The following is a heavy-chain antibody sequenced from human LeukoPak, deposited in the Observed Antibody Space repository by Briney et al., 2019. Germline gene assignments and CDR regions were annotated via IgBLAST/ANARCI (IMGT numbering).Heavy chain of an antibody. CDR2: IKSDGSST. D-gene: IGHD6-6*01. CDR3: ARDLDPSPYSSSPGSDY. V-gene: IGHV3-74*01. J-gene: IGHJ4*02. Sequence: GGSLRLSCTVSGFTVSSNSMSWVRQAPGKGLEWVSRIKSDGSSTNYADSVKGRFTISRDNAKNTLYLQMNSLRAEDTAVYYCARDLDPSPYSSSPGSDYWGQGTLVTVSS. CDR1: GFTVSSNS.